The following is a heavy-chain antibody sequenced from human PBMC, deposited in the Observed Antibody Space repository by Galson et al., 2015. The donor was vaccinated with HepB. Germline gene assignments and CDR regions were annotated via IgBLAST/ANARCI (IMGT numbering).Heavy chain of an antibody. D-gene: IGHD4-23*01. CDR2: ITYDGSNK. CDR3: ARDYGGSYFDY. CDR1: GFTFSSYA. Sequence: SLRLSCAASGFTFSSYAMHWVRQAPGKGLEWVAVITYDGSNKYYADSVKGRFTISRDNSKNTLYLQMNSLRAEDTAVYYCARDYGGSYFDYWGQGTLVTVSS. V-gene: IGHV3-30*04. J-gene: IGHJ4*02.